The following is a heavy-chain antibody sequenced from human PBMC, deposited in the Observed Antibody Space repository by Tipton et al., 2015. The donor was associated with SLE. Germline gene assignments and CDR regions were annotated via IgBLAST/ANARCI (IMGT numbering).Heavy chain of an antibody. CDR2: INHSGST. V-gene: IGHV4-34*01. CDR3: ASTALYYYDSSGSAY. Sequence: TLSLTCTVSGGSISSYYWSWICQPPGKGLEWIGEINHSGSTNYNPSLKSRVTISVDTSKNQFSLKLSSVTAADTAVYYCASTALYYYDSSGSAYWGQGTLVTVSS. CDR1: GGSISSYY. J-gene: IGHJ4*02. D-gene: IGHD3-22*01.